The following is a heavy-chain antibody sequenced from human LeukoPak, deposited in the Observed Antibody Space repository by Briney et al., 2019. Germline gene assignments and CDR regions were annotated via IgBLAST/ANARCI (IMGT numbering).Heavy chain of an antibody. D-gene: IGHD1-1*01. CDR2: IKQDETEK. CDR1: GFTFSNFW. Sequence: GGSLRLSCTASGFTFSNFWMGWVRQAPGKGLEWVANIKQDETEKFYLGSVKGRFTISRDNAKNSLYLQMNSLRAEDTAVYYCTKNERWGQGTMVTVSS. J-gene: IGHJ3*01. CDR3: TKNER. V-gene: IGHV3-7*01.